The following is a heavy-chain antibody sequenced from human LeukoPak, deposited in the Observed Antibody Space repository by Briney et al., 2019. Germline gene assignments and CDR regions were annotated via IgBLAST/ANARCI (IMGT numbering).Heavy chain of an antibody. J-gene: IGHJ4*02. CDR3: ARRTPYSSSWHLFDY. CDR1: GYTFTNYW. Sequence: GESLKISCKASGYTFTNYWIGWVRQMPGKGLEWMGIIYPGDSDTRYSPSFQGQVTISADKSISTAYLQWSSLKASDTAMYYCARRTPYSSSWHLFDYWGQGTLVTASS. D-gene: IGHD6-13*01. V-gene: IGHV5-51*01. CDR2: IYPGDSDT.